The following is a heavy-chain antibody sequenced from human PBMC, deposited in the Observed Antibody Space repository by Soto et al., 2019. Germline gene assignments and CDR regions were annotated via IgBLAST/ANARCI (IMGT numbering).Heavy chain of an antibody. Sequence: SETLSLTCTVSGGSISSYYWSWIRQPPGKGLEWIGYIYYSGSTNYNPSLKSRVTISVDTSKNQFSLKLSSVTAADTAVYYCARVNGGDYSNENWFDPWGQGTLVTVSS. J-gene: IGHJ5*02. V-gene: IGHV4-59*01. CDR3: ARVNGGDYSNENWFDP. D-gene: IGHD4-17*01. CDR1: GGSISSYY. CDR2: IYYSGST.